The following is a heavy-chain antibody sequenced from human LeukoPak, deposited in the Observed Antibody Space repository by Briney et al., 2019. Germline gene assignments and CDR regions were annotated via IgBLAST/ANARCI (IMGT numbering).Heavy chain of an antibody. CDR2: IYYSGST. Sequence: SETLSLTCTVSGGSISSSSYYWGWIRQPPGKGLEWIGSIYYSGSTYYNPSLKSRVTISVDTSKNQFSLKLSSVTAADTAVYYCAREGMLGDYWGQGTLVTVSS. CDR3: AREGMLGDY. J-gene: IGHJ4*02. V-gene: IGHV4-39*07. D-gene: IGHD2-8*01. CDR1: GGSISSSSYY.